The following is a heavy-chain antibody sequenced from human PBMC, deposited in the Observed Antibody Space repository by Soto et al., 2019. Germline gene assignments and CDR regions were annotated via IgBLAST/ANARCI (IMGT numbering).Heavy chain of an antibody. CDR1: GGSISSGGYS. CDR2: IYHSGST. CDR3: ASMIPYGGNSFDY. Sequence: QLQLQESGSGLVKPSQTLSLTCAVSGGSISSGGYSWSWIRQPPGKGLEWIGYIYHSGSTYYNPSLKSRVTISVDRSEIQFSLKVSSVTAADTVVYYCASMIPYGGNSFDYWGQGTLVTVSS. J-gene: IGHJ4*02. D-gene: IGHD4-17*01. V-gene: IGHV4-30-2*01.